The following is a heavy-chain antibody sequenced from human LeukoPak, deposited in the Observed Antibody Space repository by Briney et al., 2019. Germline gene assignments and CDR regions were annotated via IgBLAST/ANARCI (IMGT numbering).Heavy chain of an antibody. CDR1: GFTFSSYA. V-gene: IGHV3-23*01. D-gene: IGHD4-17*01. CDR2: ISGSGGST. J-gene: IGHJ4*02. Sequence: PGGSLRLSCAASGFTFSSYAMSWVRQAPGKGLEWVPAISGSGGSTYYADSVKGRFTISRDNSKNTLYLQMNSLRAEDTAVYYCAKAPRLRVNYFDYWGQGTLVTVSS. CDR3: AKAPRLRVNYFDY.